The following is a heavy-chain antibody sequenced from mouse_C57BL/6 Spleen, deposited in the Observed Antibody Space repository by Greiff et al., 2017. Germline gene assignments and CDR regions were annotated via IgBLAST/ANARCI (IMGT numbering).Heavy chain of an antibody. CDR1: GFTFSSYA. D-gene: IGHD1-1*01. V-gene: IGHV5-4*03. CDR3: ARNLGDYYGSYWYFDV. CDR2: ISDGGSYT. J-gene: IGHJ1*03. Sequence: EVKLMESGGGLVKPGGSLKLSCAASGFTFSSYAMSWVRQTPEKRLEWVATISDGGSYTYYPDNVKGRFTISRDNAKNNLYLQMSHLKSEDTAMYYCARNLGDYYGSYWYFDVWGTGTTVTVSS.